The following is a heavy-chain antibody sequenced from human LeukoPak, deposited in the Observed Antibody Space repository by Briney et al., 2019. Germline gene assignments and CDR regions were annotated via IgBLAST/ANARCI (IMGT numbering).Heavy chain of an antibody. V-gene: IGHV3-21*01. D-gene: IGHD6-13*01. CDR2: ISSSSSHI. CDR3: VKQLADY. Sequence: GGSLRLSCAASGFTFSSYTMNWVRQAPGKGLEWVSSISSSSSHIYYADSVKGRFTISRDNAKNSLYLQMNSLRAEDTAVYYCVKQLADYWGRGTLVTVSS. CDR1: GFTFSSYT. J-gene: IGHJ4*02.